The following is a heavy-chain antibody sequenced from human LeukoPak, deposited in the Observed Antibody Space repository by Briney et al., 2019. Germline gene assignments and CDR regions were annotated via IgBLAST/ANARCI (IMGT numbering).Heavy chain of an antibody. V-gene: IGHV1-2*06. J-gene: IGHJ6*03. D-gene: IGHD3-10*01. CDR2: INPNSGGT. CDR1: GYTFTGYY. Sequence: ASVKVSCKASGYTFTGYYIHWVRRAPGQGLEWVGRINPNSGGTDYAQRFQGRVTMNRDTSISTAYMELSRLRSDDTAVYYCARDGANKVRGVHYFYMDVWGKGTTVTDSS. CDR3: ARDGANKVRGVHYFYMDV.